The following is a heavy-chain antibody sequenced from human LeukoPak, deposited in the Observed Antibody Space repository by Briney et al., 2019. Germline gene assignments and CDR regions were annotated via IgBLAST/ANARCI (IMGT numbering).Heavy chain of an antibody. CDR3: AGSDTAWYYFEY. V-gene: IGHV3-23*01. Sequence: GGSLRLSCAASGFKFSSYAMSWVRQSPGKGLEWVSSITFSGRGTYYADSVKGRFTISRDNSKNTLFLQMNSLRAEDTAIYYCAGSDTAWYYFEYRGQGTLVTGSP. J-gene: IGHJ4*02. CDR1: GFKFSSYA. D-gene: IGHD2-21*02. CDR2: ITFSGRGT.